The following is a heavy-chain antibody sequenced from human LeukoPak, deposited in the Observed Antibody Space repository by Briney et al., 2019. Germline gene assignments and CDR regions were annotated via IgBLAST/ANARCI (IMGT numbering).Heavy chain of an antibody. V-gene: IGHV4-4*07. CDR3: ARDRGDGYDYFWDY. CDR2: SYTSGST. Sequence: SETLSLTCTVSVCSISNYDWSWIRQPAGKRLECIGHSYTSGSTNYNPSLKSRVTMSLDTSKNQFSLKRISVTAADTAVYYCARDRGDGYDYFWDYWGQGTLVTVSS. D-gene: IGHD5-12*01. CDR1: VCSISNYD. J-gene: IGHJ4*02.